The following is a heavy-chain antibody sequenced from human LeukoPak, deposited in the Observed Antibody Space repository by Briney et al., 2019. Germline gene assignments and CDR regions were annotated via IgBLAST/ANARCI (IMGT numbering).Heavy chain of an antibody. V-gene: IGHV3-43*02. CDR1: GFTFDDYA. CDR3: AKDVGCSSTSCSTPYYYYGMDV. CDR2: ISGDGGST. Sequence: GGSLRLSCAASGFTFDDYAMHWVRQAPGKGLEWVSLISGDGGSTYYADSVKGRFTISRDNSKNSLYLQMNSLRTEDTALYYCAKDVGCSSTSCSTPYYYYGMDVWGQGTTVTVSS. D-gene: IGHD2-2*02. J-gene: IGHJ6*02.